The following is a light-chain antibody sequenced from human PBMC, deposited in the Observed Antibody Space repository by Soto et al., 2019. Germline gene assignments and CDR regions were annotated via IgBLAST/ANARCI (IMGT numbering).Light chain of an antibody. V-gene: IGKV1-39*01. Sequence: IQMTQSPSSLSASVGDRVTITCRASQRITTYLNWYQQKPGNAPKLLITTSGTLQRGVPSRFSGSGSGTDFTLTITSLQREDFATYFCQQTYSTPYTFGQGTRPEIK. CDR3: QQTYSTPYT. J-gene: IGKJ2*01. CDR1: QRITTY. CDR2: TSG.